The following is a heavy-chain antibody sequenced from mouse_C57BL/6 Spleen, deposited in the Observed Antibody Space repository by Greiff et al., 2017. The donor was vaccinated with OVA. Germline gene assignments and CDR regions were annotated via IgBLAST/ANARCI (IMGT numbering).Heavy chain of an antibody. Sequence: EVQLVESGGGLVKPGGSPKLSCAASGFTFSDYGMHWVRQAPEKGLEWVAYISSGSSTIYYADTVKGRFTISRDNAKNTLFLQMTSLRSEDTAMYYCAGGSSSYYAMDYWGQGTSVTVSS. V-gene: IGHV5-17*01. J-gene: IGHJ4*01. CDR1: GFTFSDYG. CDR2: ISSGSSTI. CDR3: AGGSSSYYAMDY. D-gene: IGHD1-1*01.